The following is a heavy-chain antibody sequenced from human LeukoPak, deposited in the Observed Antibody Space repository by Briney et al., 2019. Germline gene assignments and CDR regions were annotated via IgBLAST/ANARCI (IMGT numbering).Heavy chain of an antibody. J-gene: IGHJ4*02. D-gene: IGHD6-13*01. CDR2: ISAYNGNT. Sequence: GTSVKVSSKASGYTFTIYGISWVRQAPGQGLEWMGWISAYNGNTNYAQKLQGRVTMTTDTSTSTAYMELRSLRSDDTAVYYCASGEEAGLAAAGLDYWGQGTLVTVSS. CDR3: ASGEEAGLAAAGLDY. V-gene: IGHV1-18*01. CDR1: GYTFTIYG.